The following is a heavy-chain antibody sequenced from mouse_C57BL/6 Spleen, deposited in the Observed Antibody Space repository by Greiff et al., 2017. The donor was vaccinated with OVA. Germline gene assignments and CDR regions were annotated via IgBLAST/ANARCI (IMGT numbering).Heavy chain of an antibody. J-gene: IGHJ3*01. CDR2: INPSSGYT. CDR3: ARENQSPY. CDR1: GYTFTSYW. V-gene: IGHV1-7*01. Sequence: QVQLQQSGAELAKPGASVKLSCKASGYTFTSYWMHWVKQRPGQGLEWIGYINPSSGYTKYNQKFKDKATLTAAKSSSTAYMQLSSLTDEDSAVYYCARENQSPYWGQGTLVTVSA.